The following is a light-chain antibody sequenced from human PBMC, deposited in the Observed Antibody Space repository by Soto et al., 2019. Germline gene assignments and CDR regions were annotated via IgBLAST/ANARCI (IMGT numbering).Light chain of an antibody. Sequence: QSVLTQPPSVSGAPGQRVTLSCTGSSSNIGAGYDVHWYQQLPGTAPKLLIYGNSNRPSGVPDRFSGSKSGTSASLAITGLKAEDEADYYCQSYDSSLSGYVVFGGGTKLTV. CDR1: SSNIGAGYD. CDR3: QSYDSSLSGYVV. J-gene: IGLJ2*01. CDR2: GNS. V-gene: IGLV1-40*01.